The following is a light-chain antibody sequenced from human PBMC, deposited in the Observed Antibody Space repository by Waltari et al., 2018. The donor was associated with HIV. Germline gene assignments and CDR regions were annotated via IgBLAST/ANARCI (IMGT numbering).Light chain of an antibody. CDR2: KDN. V-gene: IGLV3-25*03. Sequence: SSELTQPPSVSVSPGQTARSTCPGDDFSTQDAYWYQQKPGQAPGVVIYKDNRKSSGIPERFSGSTSGTTVTLTISGVQAEDEADYYCQSADSSGNWLFGGGTKLTVV. CDR1: DFSTQD. J-gene: IGLJ3*02. CDR3: QSADSSGNWL.